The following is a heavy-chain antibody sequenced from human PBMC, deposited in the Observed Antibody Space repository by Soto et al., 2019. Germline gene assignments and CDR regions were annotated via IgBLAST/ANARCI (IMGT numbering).Heavy chain of an antibody. V-gene: IGHV4-39*01. CDR3: ARDYGDWYFDY. D-gene: IGHD4-17*01. J-gene: IGHJ4*02. Sequence: SETLSLTCTVSGVSISSSSYYWGWIRQPPGKGLEWIGSIYYSGSTYYNPSLKSRVTISVDTSKNQFSLKLSSVTAADTAVYYCARDYGDWYFDYWGQGTLVTVSS. CDR1: GVSISSSSYY. CDR2: IYYSGST.